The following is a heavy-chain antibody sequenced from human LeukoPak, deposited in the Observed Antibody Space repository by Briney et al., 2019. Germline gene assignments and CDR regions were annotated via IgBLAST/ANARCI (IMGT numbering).Heavy chain of an antibody. V-gene: IGHV4-39*01. J-gene: IGHJ4*02. D-gene: IGHD1-26*01. Sequence: SDTLSLTCTVSGGSISSSDYYWGWIRQPPGKGLEWIVAISSSGSPYYNPSLKSRVTISVDSSKNQFSLKLSSVTAADTAVYYCARRTSNPVGAIDYWGQGALVTVSS. CDR1: GGSISSSDYY. CDR2: ISSSGSP. CDR3: ARRTSNPVGAIDY.